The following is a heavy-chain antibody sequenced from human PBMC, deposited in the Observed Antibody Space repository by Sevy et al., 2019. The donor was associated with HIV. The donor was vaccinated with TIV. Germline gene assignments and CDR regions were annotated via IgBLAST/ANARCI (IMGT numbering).Heavy chain of an antibody. CDR2: INHSGST. J-gene: IGHJ6*02. D-gene: IGHD2-2*01. CDR1: GGSFSGYY. V-gene: IGHV4-34*01. CDR3: ARVGVGYCSSTSCPKDLDV. Sequence: SETLSLTCAVYGGSFSGYYWSWIRQPPGKGLEWIGEINHSGSTNYNPSLKSRVTISVDTSKNQFSLKLGSVTAADTAVYYCARVGVGYCSSTSCPKDLDVWGQGTTVTVSS.